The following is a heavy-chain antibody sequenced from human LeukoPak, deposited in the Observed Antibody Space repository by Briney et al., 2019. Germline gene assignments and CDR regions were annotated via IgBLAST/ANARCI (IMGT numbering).Heavy chain of an antibody. CDR1: GYTFTGYY. CDR3: ARVRITMINDAFDI. D-gene: IGHD3-22*01. CDR2: INPNSGGT. Sequence: ASMKVSCKASGYTFTGYYMHWVRQAPGQGLEWMGWINPNSGGTNYAQKFQGRVTMTRDTSISTAYMELSRLRSDDTAVYYCARVRITMINDAFDIWGQGTMVTVSS. J-gene: IGHJ3*02. V-gene: IGHV1-2*02.